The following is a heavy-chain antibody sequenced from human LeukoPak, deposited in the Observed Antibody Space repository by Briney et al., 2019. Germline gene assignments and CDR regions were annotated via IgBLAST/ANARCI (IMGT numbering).Heavy chain of an antibody. J-gene: IGHJ4*02. CDR2: IRYDGSNK. CDR3: AKDPQKWESYFDY. V-gene: IGHV3-30*02. CDR1: GFIFSNYW. Sequence: PGGSLRLSCTASGFIFSNYWMTWVRQAPGKGLEWVAFIRYDGSNKYYADSVKGRFTISRDNSKNTLYLQMNSLRAEDTAVYYCAKDPQKWESYFDYWGQGTLATVSS. D-gene: IGHD1-26*01.